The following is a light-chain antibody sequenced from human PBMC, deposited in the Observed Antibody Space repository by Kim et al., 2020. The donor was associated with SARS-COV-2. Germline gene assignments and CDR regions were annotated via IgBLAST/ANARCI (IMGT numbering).Light chain of an antibody. J-gene: IGKJ2*02. CDR1: QSLSSSY. CDR3: QQYGNSPPGGT. Sequence: PGESAPLSCRASQSLSSSYLAWYQQKPGQAPRLLIYGASRRATGIPDRFSGSGSGTDFTLTISRLEPEDFAVYYCQQYGNSPPGGTFGQGTKLEI. V-gene: IGKV3-20*01. CDR2: GAS.